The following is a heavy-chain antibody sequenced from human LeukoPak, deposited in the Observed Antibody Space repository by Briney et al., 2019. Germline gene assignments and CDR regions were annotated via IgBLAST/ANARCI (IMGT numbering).Heavy chain of an antibody. Sequence: GGSLRLSCAASGFNVSSNYMSWLRQATGKGLEWFSVIYSGGSTYYADSVEGRFTISRDNSKNTLYLQMSSLRAEDTAVYYGARDWYPGGKTDYWGQGTLVTVSS. CDR1: GFNVSSNY. J-gene: IGHJ4*02. V-gene: IGHV3-53*01. CDR3: ARDWYPGGKTDY. CDR2: IYSGGST. D-gene: IGHD1-26*01.